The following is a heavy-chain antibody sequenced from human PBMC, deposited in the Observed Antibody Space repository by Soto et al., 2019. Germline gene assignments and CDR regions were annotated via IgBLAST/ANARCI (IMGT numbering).Heavy chain of an antibody. CDR2: ISSSSSYI. CDR1: GFTFSSYS. CDR3: ARDRSSGWYYYYGMDV. D-gene: IGHD6-19*01. J-gene: IGHJ6*02. V-gene: IGHV3-21*01. Sequence: GGSLRLSCAASGFTFSSYSMNWVRQAPGKGLEWVSSISSSSSYIYYADSVKGRFTISRDNAKNSLYLQMNSLRAEDTAVYYCARDRSSGWYYYYGMDVWGQGTTVTVSS.